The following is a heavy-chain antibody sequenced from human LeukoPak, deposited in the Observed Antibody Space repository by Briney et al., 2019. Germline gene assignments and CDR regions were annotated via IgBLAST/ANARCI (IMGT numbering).Heavy chain of an antibody. V-gene: IGHV4-34*01. CDR3: ARHRLGIAAAGSSYWFDP. CDR2: INHSGST. Sequence: PSETLSLTCAVYGGSFSGYYWSWIRQPPGKGLEWIGEINHSGSTNYNPSLKSRVTISVDTSKNQFSLKLSSVTAADTAVYYCARHRLGIAAAGSSYWFDPWGQGTLVTVSS. J-gene: IGHJ5*02. D-gene: IGHD6-13*01. CDR1: GGSFSGYY.